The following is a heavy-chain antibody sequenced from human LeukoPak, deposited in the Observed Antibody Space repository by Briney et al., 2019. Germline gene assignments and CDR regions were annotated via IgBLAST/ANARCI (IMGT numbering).Heavy chain of an antibody. J-gene: IGHJ4*02. V-gene: IGHV3-23*01. CDR1: GFPFSSYA. D-gene: IGHD2-2*01. CDR2: ISGSGGST. Sequence: GGSLRLSCAASGFPFSSYAMSWVREAPGKGLEWVSAISGSGGSTYYADSVKGRFTISRDNSKNTLYLQMNSLRAEDTAVYYCAKPHCSSTSCYYFDYWGQGTLVTVSS. CDR3: AKPHCSSTSCYYFDY.